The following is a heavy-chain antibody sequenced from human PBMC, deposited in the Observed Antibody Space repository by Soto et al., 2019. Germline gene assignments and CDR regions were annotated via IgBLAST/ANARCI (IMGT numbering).Heavy chain of an antibody. J-gene: IGHJ4*02. V-gene: IGHV1-69*06. CDR2: LIPLFGTT. CDR3: VIGPNWGYRFDS. D-gene: IGHD7-27*01. CDR1: GGTFSGHA. Sequence: QVQLVQSGAEVKKPGSSVKVSCEASGGTFSGHAISWVRQAPGQGPEWMGGLIPLFGTTQHAQNFQDSLAIPADKSTRTAYMELTSLRFEDTAIYYCVIGPNWGYRFDSWGQGTLVTVSS.